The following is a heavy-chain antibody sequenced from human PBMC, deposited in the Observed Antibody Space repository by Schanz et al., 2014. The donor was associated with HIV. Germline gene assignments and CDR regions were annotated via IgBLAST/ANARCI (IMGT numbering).Heavy chain of an antibody. J-gene: IGHJ3*02. Sequence: QVQLVESGGGVVQPGRSLRLSCAASGFTFSSYGMHWVRQAPGKGLEWVAVISYDGSNKNYADSVKGRFTISRDNAKNSLYLQMNSLRAEDTAVYYCARDGTVPGWYEDAFNIWGQGTMVTVSS. CDR3: ARDGTVPGWYEDAFNI. V-gene: IGHV3-30*19. D-gene: IGHD6-19*01. CDR2: ISYDGSNK. CDR1: GFTFSSYG.